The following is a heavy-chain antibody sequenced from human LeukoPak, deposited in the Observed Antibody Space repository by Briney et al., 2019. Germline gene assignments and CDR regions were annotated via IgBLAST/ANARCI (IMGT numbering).Heavy chain of an antibody. V-gene: IGHV3-23*01. CDR1: GFTFSSYA. D-gene: IGHD4-23*01. CDR2: ISGSDGST. J-gene: IGHJ4*02. CDR3: AKADSYGGNSQLFDY. Sequence: GGSLRLSCAASGFTFSSYAMNWVRQAPGKGLEWVSVISGSDGSTYYADSVKGRFTITRDNSKNTLYLQMSSLRAEDTAVYYCAKADSYGGNSQLFDYWGQGTLVTVSS.